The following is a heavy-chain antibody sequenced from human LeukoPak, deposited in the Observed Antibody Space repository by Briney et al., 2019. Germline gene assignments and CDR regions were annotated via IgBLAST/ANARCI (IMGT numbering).Heavy chain of an antibody. J-gene: IGHJ4*02. D-gene: IGHD4-17*01. CDR1: GFTLSSYS. CDR2: ISSSTSYI. V-gene: IGHV3-21*01. Sequence: KTGGSLRLSCAASGFTLSSYSMNWIRQAPRKGLEWVSSISSSTSYIDYADSVKGRFTISKDNAKNSLYLQMNSLRAEDTAVYYCARAGGSTVSHSDYWGQGTLVTVSS. CDR3: ARAGGSTVSHSDY.